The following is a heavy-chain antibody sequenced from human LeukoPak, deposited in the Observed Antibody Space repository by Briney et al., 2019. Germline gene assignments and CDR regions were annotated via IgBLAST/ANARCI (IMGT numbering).Heavy chain of an antibody. Sequence: SETLSLTCAVSNYSITSCYFWGWIRQPPGKGLEWIASIYHSGTTYYNPSLRNRVTLFVDTSKNQFSLKLTSLTAADTAVSYCARDGVFHDSDGYSFDYWGQGTLVTVSS. CDR2: IYHSGTT. CDR1: NYSITSCYF. D-gene: IGHD3-22*01. J-gene: IGHJ4*02. CDR3: ARDGVFHDSDGYSFDY. V-gene: IGHV4-38-2*02.